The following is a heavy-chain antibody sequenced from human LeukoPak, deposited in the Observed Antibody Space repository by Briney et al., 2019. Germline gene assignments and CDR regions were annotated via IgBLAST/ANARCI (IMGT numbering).Heavy chain of an antibody. CDR3: ARDWSYCSSTSCRNLNWFDP. J-gene: IGHJ5*02. CDR1: GYTFTSYG. CDR2: ISAYYGNT. Sequence: ASVKVSCKASGYTFTSYGISWVRQAPGQGLEWMGWISAYYGNTNYAQKLQGRVTMTTDTSTSTAYMELRSLRSDDTAVYYCARDWSYCSSTSCRNLNWFDPWGQGTLVTVSS. V-gene: IGHV1-18*01. D-gene: IGHD2-2*01.